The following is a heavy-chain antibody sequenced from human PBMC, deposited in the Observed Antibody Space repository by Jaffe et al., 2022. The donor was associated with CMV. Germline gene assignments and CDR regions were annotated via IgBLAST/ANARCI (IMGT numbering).Heavy chain of an antibody. CDR3: AREFLGYCSGGSCYSGVPYYYYYMDV. CDR1: GGSFSGYY. V-gene: IGHV4-34*01. CDR2: INHSGST. J-gene: IGHJ6*03. D-gene: IGHD2-15*01. Sequence: QVQLQQWGAGLLKPSETLSLTCAVYGGSFSGYYWSWIRQPPGKGLEWIGEINHSGSTNYNPSLKSRVTISVDTSKNQFSLKLSSVTAADTAVYYCAREFLGYCSGGSCYSGVPYYYYYMDVWGKGTTVTVSS.